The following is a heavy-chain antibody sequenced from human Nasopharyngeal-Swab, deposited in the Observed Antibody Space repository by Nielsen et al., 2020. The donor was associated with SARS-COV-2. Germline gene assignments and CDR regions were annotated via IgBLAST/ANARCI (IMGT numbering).Heavy chain of an antibody. CDR1: GFTFSSYA. CDR3: ARGGYCSGGSCYSLQYFDY. J-gene: IGHJ4*02. D-gene: IGHD2-15*01. V-gene: IGHV3-64*02. CDR2: ISSNGGST. Sequence: GESLKISCAASGFTFSSYAMHWVRQAPGKGLEYVSAISSNGGSTYYADSVKGRFTISRDNSKNTLYLQMGSLRAEHMAVYYCARGGYCSGGSCYSLQYFDYWGQGTLVTVSS.